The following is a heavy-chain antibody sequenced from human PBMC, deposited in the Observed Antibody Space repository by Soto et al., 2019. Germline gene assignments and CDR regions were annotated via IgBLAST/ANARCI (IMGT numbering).Heavy chain of an antibody. V-gene: IGHV4-30-4*01. D-gene: IGHD4-17*01. J-gene: IGHJ4*02. CDR1: GGSISSGDYY. Sequence: SETLSLTCTVSGGSISSGDYYWSWIRQPPGKGLEWIGYIYYSGSTYYNPSLKSLVTISVDTSKNQFSLKLSSVTAADTAVYYCARGSLFSDYGDYGPVLEGFDYWGQGTLVTVSS. CDR2: IYYSGST. CDR3: ARGSLFSDYGDYGPVLEGFDY.